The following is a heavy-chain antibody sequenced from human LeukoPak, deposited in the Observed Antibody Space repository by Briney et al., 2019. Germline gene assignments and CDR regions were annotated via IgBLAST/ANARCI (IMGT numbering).Heavy chain of an antibody. CDR3: ARDSMVRGVIIRVGY. Sequence: ASVKVSCKASGYTFTGYYMHWVRQAPGQGLEWMGWINPNSGGTNNAQKFQGRVTMTRDTSISTAYMELSRLRSDDTAVYYCARDSMVRGVIIRVGYWGQGTLVTVSS. V-gene: IGHV1-2*02. CDR2: INPNSGGT. J-gene: IGHJ4*02. CDR1: GYTFTGYY. D-gene: IGHD3-10*01.